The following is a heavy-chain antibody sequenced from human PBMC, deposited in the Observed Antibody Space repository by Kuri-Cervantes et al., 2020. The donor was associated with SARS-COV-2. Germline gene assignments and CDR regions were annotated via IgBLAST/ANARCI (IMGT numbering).Heavy chain of an antibody. V-gene: IGHV4-39*01. CDR2: IFYSGST. CDR3: ARQRDCQFDY. D-gene: IGHD2-21*01. J-gene: IGHJ4*02. CDR1: GGSININGYF. Sequence: SETLSLTCSVSGGSININGYFGGWSRQSPGKGLEWIGSIFYSGSTSYNPSLGSRGTISIDTSRNLFALTLSSVTAADTPLYFCARQRDCQFDYWGQGTLVTVSS.